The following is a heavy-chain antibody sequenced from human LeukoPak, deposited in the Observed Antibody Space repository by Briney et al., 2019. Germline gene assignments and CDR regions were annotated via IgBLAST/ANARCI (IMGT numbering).Heavy chain of an antibody. CDR1: GGTFSSYA. D-gene: IGHD2-15*01. CDR2: IIPIFGTA. CDR3: ARDQRARTRVAARGYYYYGMDV. V-gene: IGHV1-69*06. J-gene: IGHJ6*04. Sequence: ASVKVSCKASGGTFSSYAISWVRQAPGQGLEWMGGIIPIFGTANYAQKFQGRVTITADKSTSTAYMKLSSLRSEDTAVYYCARDQRARTRVAARGYYYYGMDVWGKGTTVTVSS.